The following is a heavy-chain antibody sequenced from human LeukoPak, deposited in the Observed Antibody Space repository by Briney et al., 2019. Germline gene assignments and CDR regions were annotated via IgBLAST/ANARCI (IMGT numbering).Heavy chain of an antibody. V-gene: IGHV3-7*03. CDR3: AKALRGSGRSGFDY. CDR2: LNQDGSDK. D-gene: IGHD3-10*01. CDR1: GFHFSSFW. J-gene: IGHJ4*02. Sequence: PGGSLRLSCAASGFHFSSFWMTWARQTPGKGLEWVANLNQDGSDKKYGDSVKGRFTISRDNAKNSLFLQMNSLRAEDTAVYYCAKALRGSGRSGFDYWGQGTLVTVSS.